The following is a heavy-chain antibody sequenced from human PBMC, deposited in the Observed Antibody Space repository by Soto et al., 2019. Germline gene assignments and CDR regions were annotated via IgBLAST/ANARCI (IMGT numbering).Heavy chain of an antibody. CDR2: ISSSSSYI. CDR1: GFTFSSYS. J-gene: IGHJ5*02. D-gene: IGHD6-13*01. Sequence: GRSLRLSCAASGFTFSSYSMNWVRQAPGKGLEWVSSISSSSSYIYYADSVKGRFTISRDNAKNSLYLQMNSLRAEDTAVYYCARPSIAAAGYNWFDPWGQGTLVTVSS. V-gene: IGHV3-21*01. CDR3: ARPSIAAAGYNWFDP.